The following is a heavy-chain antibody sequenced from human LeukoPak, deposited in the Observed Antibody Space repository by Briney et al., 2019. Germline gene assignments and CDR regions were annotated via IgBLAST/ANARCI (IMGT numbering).Heavy chain of an antibody. J-gene: IGHJ4*02. V-gene: IGHV3-30*18. CDR3: AKASTVTTALDC. D-gene: IGHD4-17*01. CDR2: ISYDGSDS. Sequence: RAGGSLRLSCAASGFTFSSYGLHWVRQAPGKGLEWVAFISYDGSDSYYADSVRGRFTISRDNSKNTLYPQMNSLRAEDTAVYYCAKASTVTTALDCWGQGTLVAVSS. CDR1: GFTFSSYG.